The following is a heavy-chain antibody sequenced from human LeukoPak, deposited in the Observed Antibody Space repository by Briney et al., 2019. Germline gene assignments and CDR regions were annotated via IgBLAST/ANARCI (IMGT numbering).Heavy chain of an antibody. Sequence: SETLSLTCSVSGGSISGYYWSWSRQPPGKGLEWIGEINHSGSTNYNPSLKSRVTISVDTSKNQFSLKLSSVTAADTAVYYCARGSTVTGAFDIWGQGTMVTVSS. CDR1: GGSISGYY. CDR2: INHSGST. J-gene: IGHJ3*02. D-gene: IGHD5/OR15-5a*01. CDR3: ARGSTVTGAFDI. V-gene: IGHV4-34*01.